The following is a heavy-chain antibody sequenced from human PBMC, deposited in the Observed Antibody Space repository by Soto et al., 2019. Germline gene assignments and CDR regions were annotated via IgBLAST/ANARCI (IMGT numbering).Heavy chain of an antibody. CDR3: ASHHYSPNHGYYFDY. Sequence: PSETLSLACTVSGGSISSSSYYWGWIRQPPGKGLEWIGSIYYSGSTYYNPSLKSRVTISVDTSKNQFSLKLSSVTAADTAVYYCASHHYSPNHGYYFDYWGQGTLVTVSS. D-gene: IGHD2-15*01. J-gene: IGHJ4*02. V-gene: IGHV4-39*01. CDR2: IYYSGST. CDR1: GGSISSSSYY.